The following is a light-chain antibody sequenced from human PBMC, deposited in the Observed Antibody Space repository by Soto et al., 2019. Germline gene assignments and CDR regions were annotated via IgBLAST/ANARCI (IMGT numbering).Light chain of an antibody. J-gene: IGKJ2*01. Sequence: DIQMTQSPSTLSASVGDKVTITCRASQSINSYLAWYQQKPGKAPNLLIYDASSLESGVPSRFSGSGSGTEFTLTISSLQPDDFATYYCQQYKSYNNFGQGTKLEIK. CDR1: QSINSY. V-gene: IGKV1-5*01. CDR3: QQYKSYNN. CDR2: DAS.